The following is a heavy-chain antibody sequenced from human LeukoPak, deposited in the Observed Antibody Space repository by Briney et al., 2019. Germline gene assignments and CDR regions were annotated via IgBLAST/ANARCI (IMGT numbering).Heavy chain of an antibody. Sequence: GGSLRLSCAASGFTFSSYSMNWVRQAPGKGLEWVSSISSSSSYIYYADSVKGRFTISRDNAKNSLYLQMNSLRAEDTAVFYCARGATVNAFDIWGQGTMVTVSS. CDR1: GFTFSSYS. CDR3: ARGATVNAFDI. CDR2: ISSSSSYI. V-gene: IGHV3-21*01. J-gene: IGHJ3*02. D-gene: IGHD4-17*01.